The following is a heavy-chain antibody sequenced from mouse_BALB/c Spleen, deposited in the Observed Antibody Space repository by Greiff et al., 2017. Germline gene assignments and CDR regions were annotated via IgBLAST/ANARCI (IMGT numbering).Heavy chain of an antibody. Sequence: EVQRVESGPGLVKPSQSLSLTCTVTGYSITSDYAWNWIRQFPGNKLEWMGYISYSGSTSYNPSLKSRISITRDTSKNQFFLQLNSVTTEDTATYYCAREGLRRGAYAMDYWGQGTSVTVSS. J-gene: IGHJ4*01. CDR1: GYSITSDYA. V-gene: IGHV3-2*02. CDR3: AREGLRRGAYAMDY. D-gene: IGHD2-4*01. CDR2: ISYSGST.